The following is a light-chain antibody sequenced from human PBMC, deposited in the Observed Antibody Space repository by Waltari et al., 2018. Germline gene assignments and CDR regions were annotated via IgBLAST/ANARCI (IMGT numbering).Light chain of an antibody. CDR2: EGS. CDR3: CSYAGSSILV. J-gene: IGLJ2*01. CDR1: NSDVGSYNL. Sequence: QSALAQPASVSGSPGQSLTISCTGTNSDVGSYNLVSWYQQHPGKAPKLMIYEGSKRPSGVSNRFSGSKSGNTASLTISGLQAEDEADYYCCSYAGSSILVFGGGTKLTVL. V-gene: IGLV2-23*01.